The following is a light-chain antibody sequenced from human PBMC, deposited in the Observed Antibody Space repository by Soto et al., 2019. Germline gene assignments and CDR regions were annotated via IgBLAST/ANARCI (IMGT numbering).Light chain of an antibody. CDR2: AAS. CDR1: QGISNY. V-gene: IGKV1-27*01. Sequence: DIQMTQSPSSLSASVGDRVTITCRASQGISNYLAWYQQKPGKVPKLLIYAASTLQSGVPSRFSGSGSGTDFTLPIISLQHQDVATYYCQQYNSAFALTFGGGTKVEIK. CDR3: QQYNSAFALT. J-gene: IGKJ4*01.